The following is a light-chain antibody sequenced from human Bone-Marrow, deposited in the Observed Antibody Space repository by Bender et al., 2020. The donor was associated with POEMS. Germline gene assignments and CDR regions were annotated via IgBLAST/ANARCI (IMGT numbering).Light chain of an antibody. CDR2: EVT. CDR3: QTWGTGPWV. V-gene: IGLV2-8*01. CDR1: RRDVGGWNY. J-gene: IGLJ3*02. Sequence: QSALTQPPSVSGSPGQSVTISCTGTRRDVGGWNYVSWYQQFPGKAPKLMIYEVTERPSGVPDRFSGSSSGAERYLTISSLQSEDEADYYCQTWGTGPWVFGGGTKLTVL.